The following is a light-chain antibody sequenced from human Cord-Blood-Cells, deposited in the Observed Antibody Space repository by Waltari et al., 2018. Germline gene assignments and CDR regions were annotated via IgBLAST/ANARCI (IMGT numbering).Light chain of an antibody. J-gene: IGLJ3*02. V-gene: IGLV2-11*01. Sequence: QSALTQPRSVSGSPGQSVTISCTGTSSDVGGYNYVSWYQPHPGKAHKLLIYDFSTRPSGVPDRFSGSKSGNPASLTISELQAEDEADYYCCSYAGSFWVFGGGTKLTVL. CDR2: DFS. CDR3: CSYAGSFWV. CDR1: SSDVGGYNY.